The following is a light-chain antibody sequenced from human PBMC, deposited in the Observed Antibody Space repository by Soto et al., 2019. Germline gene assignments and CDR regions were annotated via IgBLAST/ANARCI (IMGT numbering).Light chain of an antibody. J-gene: IGKJ5*01. Sequence: DIHITQSPSSLSASVGDRVNITCQASEDINRYLNWYQQKPGKAPRLLICDISNLEVGVPSRFSGSGSGTDFTFTITSLQPEDVATYFCQQYGNGPLTFGGGTRLEIK. CDR1: EDINRY. CDR3: QQYGNGPLT. V-gene: IGKV1-33*01. CDR2: DIS.